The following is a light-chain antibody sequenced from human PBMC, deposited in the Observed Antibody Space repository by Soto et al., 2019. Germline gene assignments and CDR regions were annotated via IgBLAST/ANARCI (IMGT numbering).Light chain of an antibody. CDR1: QSVSSSY. Sequence: EIVLPQSPGTLSLSPGERATLSCRASQSVSSSYLAWYQQKPGQAPRLLIYGASSRATGIPDRFSGSGSGTDFTLTISRLEPEDFAVYYCQQYGSSPPQMTFGQGTRLEIK. CDR2: GAS. CDR3: QQYGSSPPQMT. V-gene: IGKV3-20*01. J-gene: IGKJ5*01.